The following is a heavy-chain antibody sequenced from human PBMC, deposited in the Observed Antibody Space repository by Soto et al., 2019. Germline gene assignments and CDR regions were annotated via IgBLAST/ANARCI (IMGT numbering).Heavy chain of an antibody. D-gene: IGHD3-16*01. Sequence: QVQLQESGPGLVKPSETLSLTCTVSGGSVTTYYWSWIRQPAGKGLEWIGHIYISSSTNYNPSLQSRVTMSVDTSKNQFSLRLSSVTAADTAMYYCARAIHDYYFDSWGQGTLVTVSS. CDR2: IYISSST. CDR3: ARAIHDYYFDS. V-gene: IGHV4-4*07. CDR1: GGSVTTYY. J-gene: IGHJ4*02.